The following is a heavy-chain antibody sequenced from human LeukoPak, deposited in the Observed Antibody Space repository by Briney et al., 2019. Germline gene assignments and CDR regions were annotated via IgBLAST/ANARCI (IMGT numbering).Heavy chain of an antibody. D-gene: IGHD6-13*01. CDR3: AISTSWYSGGFEY. Sequence: GGSLRLSCAASEFTFSSSAVSWVRQAPGKGLEWVSSVSVNGLSTYYADSVKGRFTISRDNSNNTVYLQMNSLRAEDTAVYYCAISTSWYSGGFEYWGQGTRVTVSS. J-gene: IGHJ4*02. CDR1: EFTFSSSA. CDR2: VSVNGLST. V-gene: IGHV3-23*01.